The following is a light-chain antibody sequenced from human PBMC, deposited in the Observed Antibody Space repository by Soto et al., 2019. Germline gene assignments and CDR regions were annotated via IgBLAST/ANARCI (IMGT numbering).Light chain of an antibody. Sequence: IQMTQSPSTLSASVGDTVTITCRASQTISVSLAWYRQKPGKAPNLLIYDASTLQEGIPSRFSGSGSGTDFTLTVTRLQHDDLATYFWQQYDKYSTFGHGTKVDVK. CDR2: DAS. V-gene: IGKV1-5*01. J-gene: IGKJ1*01. CDR1: QTISVS. CDR3: QQYDKYST.